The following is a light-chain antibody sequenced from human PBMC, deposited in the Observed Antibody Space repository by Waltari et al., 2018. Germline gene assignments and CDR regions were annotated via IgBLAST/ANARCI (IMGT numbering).Light chain of an antibody. CDR2: KNN. CDR3: ASWHDSLSGPV. Sequence: QSLLTQPPSASGTPGQRVTISCSGSRSSLGGNFLYWSQQLPGTAPSLLIYKNNQRPSGVPDQFSASKSGTSASLAISGLRSEDEADYYCASWHDSLSGPVFGTGTRVTVL. V-gene: IGLV1-47*01. CDR1: RSSLGGNF. J-gene: IGLJ1*01.